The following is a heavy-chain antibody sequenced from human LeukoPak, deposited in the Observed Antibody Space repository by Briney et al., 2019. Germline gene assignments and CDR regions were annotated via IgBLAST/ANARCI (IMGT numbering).Heavy chain of an antibody. CDR1: GYTFTSYG. Sequence: SAVQVSHQPSGYTFTSYGISWVRQAPGQGLEWMGWISAYNGNTNYAQKLQGRVTMTTDTSTSTAYMELRSLRSDDTVVYYCARLEGAVAGFFYWGQGTLVTVSS. D-gene: IGHD6-19*01. CDR2: ISAYNGNT. J-gene: IGHJ4*02. CDR3: ARLEGAVAGFFY. V-gene: IGHV1-18*01.